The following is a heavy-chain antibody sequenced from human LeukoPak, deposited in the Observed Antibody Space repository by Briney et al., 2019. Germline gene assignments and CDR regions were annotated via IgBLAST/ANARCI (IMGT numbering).Heavy chain of an antibody. J-gene: IGHJ3*02. CDR2: ISSSSSYI. CDR3: ARFGLVGATEAFDI. V-gene: IGHV3-21*01. Sequence: GGSLRLSCAASGFSVSNYALSWVRQAPGKGLEWVSSISSSSSYIYYADSVKGRFTISRDNAKNSLYLQMNSLRAEDTAVYYCARFGLVGATEAFDIWGQGTMVTVSS. CDR1: GFSVSNYA. D-gene: IGHD1-26*01.